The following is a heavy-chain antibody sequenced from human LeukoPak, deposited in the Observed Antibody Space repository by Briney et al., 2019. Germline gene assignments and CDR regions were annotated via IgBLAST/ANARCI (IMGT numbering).Heavy chain of an antibody. V-gene: IGHV4-34*01. CDR3: ARSPPYIGNYKYFFDS. D-gene: IGHD1-26*01. Sequence: SETLSLTCAVYGGSFSGYYWTWIRQPPGKGLEWIGEINHSGSTYYNPSLKSRVTISVHTSKNQFSLRLSSVTAADTAVYYCARSPPYIGNYKYFFDSWGQGMVVTVSS. J-gene: IGHJ4*02. CDR1: GGSFSGYY. CDR2: INHSGST.